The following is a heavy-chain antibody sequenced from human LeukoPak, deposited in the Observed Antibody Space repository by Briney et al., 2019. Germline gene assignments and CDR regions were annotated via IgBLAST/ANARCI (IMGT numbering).Heavy chain of an antibody. D-gene: IGHD3-3*01. CDR1: GFAFSNYE. CDR3: VRGEGLRFVS. J-gene: IGHJ5*02. V-gene: IGHV3-48*03. Sequence: PGGSLRLSCAASGFAFSNYEMNWVRQAPGKGLEWVAHISPSSNIIYYGDSVRGRFTVSRDNAKNSLYLQMNSLRAEDTAVYYCVRGEGLRFVSWGQGTLVTVSS. CDR2: ISPSSNII.